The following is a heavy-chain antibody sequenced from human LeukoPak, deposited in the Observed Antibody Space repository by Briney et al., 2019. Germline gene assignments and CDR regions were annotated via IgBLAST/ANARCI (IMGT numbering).Heavy chain of an antibody. CDR2: INTNTGNP. J-gene: IGHJ4*02. V-gene: IGHV7-4-1*02. Sequence: GASVKVSCKASGYIFTSYAMNWLRQAPGQGLEWMGWINTNTGNPTYAQGFTGRFVFSLDTFVSTAYLQISSLKAEDTAVYYCARVPYCGGDCYTIFDYWGQGTLVTVSS. D-gene: IGHD2-21*02. CDR3: ARVPYCGGDCYTIFDY. CDR1: GYIFTSYA.